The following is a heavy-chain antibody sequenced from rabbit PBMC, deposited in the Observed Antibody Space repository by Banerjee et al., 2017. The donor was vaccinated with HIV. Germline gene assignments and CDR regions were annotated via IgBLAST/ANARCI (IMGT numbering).Heavy chain of an antibody. Sequence: QSLEESGGDLVKPGASLTLTYTASGFSFSNGYVMCWVRQAPGKGLEWIGCINSSSGNTVYATWTKGRFTISRSTSLNTVNLKMTSLTAADTATYFCARDLAGVIGWNFGLWGQGTLVTVS. J-gene: IGHJ4*01. D-gene: IGHD4-1*01. CDR1: GFSFSNGYV. CDR2: INSSSGNT. CDR3: ARDLAGVIGWNFGL. V-gene: IGHV1S40*01.